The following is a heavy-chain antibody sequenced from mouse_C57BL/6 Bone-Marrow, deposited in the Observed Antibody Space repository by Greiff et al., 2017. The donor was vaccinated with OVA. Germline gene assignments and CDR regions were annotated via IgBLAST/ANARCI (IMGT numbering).Heavy chain of an antibody. Sequence: EVQLVESGGGLVKPGGSLKLSCAASGFTFSDYGMHWVRQAPEKGLEWVAYISCGSSTIYYADTVKGRFTISRDNAKNTLFLQMTSRSSEDTAMYYWAREAYCYDYDRWYFDVWGTGTTVTVSS. CDR3: AREAYCYDYDRWYFDV. CDR2: ISCGSSTI. J-gene: IGHJ1*03. D-gene: IGHD2-4*01. V-gene: IGHV5-17*01. CDR1: GFTFSDYG.